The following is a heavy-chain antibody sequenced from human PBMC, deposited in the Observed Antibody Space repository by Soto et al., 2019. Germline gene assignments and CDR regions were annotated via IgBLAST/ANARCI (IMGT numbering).Heavy chain of an antibody. J-gene: IGHJ6*02. V-gene: IGHV1-18*01. CDR2: ISAYNGNT. CDR1: GYTFTSYG. CDR3: ARAKDIVVVPAAMPGSLFSDV. D-gene: IGHD2-2*01. Sequence: ASVKVSCKASGYTFTSYGISWVRQAPGQGLEWMGWISAYNGNTNYAQKLQGRVTMTTDTSTSTAYMELRSLRSDDTAVYYCARAKDIVVVPAAMPGSLFSDVWGQGTTVTVSS.